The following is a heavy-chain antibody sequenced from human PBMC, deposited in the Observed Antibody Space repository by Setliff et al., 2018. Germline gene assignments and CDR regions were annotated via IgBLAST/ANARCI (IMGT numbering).Heavy chain of an antibody. CDR2: IYYSGSA. V-gene: IGHV4-59*11. D-gene: IGHD7-27*01. Sequence: SETLSLTCTVSGGSISSHYWSWIRQPPGKGLEWIGSIYYSGSANYNPSLKGRVTISVDTSKNQFSLKLSSVTAADTAVYYCAREALLGIGVSRRPDYWGQGTLVTVSS. J-gene: IGHJ4*02. CDR1: GGSISSHY. CDR3: AREALLGIGVSRRPDY.